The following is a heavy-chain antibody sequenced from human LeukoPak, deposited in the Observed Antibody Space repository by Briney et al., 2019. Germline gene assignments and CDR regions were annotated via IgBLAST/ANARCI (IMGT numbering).Heavy chain of an antibody. V-gene: IGHV4-59*01. J-gene: IGHJ3*02. CDR1: GGSISNYY. D-gene: IGHD2-15*01. Sequence: SETLSLTCIVSGGSISNYYWSWIRQPPGKGLEWIGYIYDSGSTNYNPSLKSRVTILVDMSKNQFSLKLSSVTAADTAVYYCARGPYCGGSCYLSVGFDIWGQGTMVTVSS. CDR3: ARGPYCGGSCYLSVGFDI. CDR2: IYDSGST.